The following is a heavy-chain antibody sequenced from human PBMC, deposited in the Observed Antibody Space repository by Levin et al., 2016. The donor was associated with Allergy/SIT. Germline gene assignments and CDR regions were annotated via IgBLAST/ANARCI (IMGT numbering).Heavy chain of an antibody. Sequence: WIRQPPGKGLEWVSVIYSGGSTYYADSVKGRFTISRDNSKNTLYLQMNSLRAEDTAVYYCAREREGYDFWSGYYGYYFDYWGQGTLVTVSS. J-gene: IGHJ4*02. V-gene: IGHV3-66*01. CDR3: AREREGYDFWSGYYGYYFDY. D-gene: IGHD3-3*01. CDR2: IYSGGST.